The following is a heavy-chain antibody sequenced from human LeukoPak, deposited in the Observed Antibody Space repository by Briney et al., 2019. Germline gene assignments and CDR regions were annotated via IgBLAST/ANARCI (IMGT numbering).Heavy chain of an antibody. CDR1: GFTFDDYA. CDR3: AKAHAYDSSGCLDY. J-gene: IGHJ4*02. CDR2: ISWDGGST. D-gene: IGHD3-22*01. Sequence: PGGSLRLSCAASGFTFDDYAMHWVRQAPGKGLEWVSLISWDGGSTYYADSVKGRFTISRDSSKNSLYLQMNSLRAEDTALYYCAKAHAYDSSGCLDYWGQGTLVTVSS. V-gene: IGHV3-43D*03.